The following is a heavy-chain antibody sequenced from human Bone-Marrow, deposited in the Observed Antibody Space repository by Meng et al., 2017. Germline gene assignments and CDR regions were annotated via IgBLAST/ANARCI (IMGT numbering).Heavy chain of an antibody. CDR2: ISISGDMT. CDR3: AKEEVPNDY. Sequence: GGSLRLSCRVSGLTFSYSAMSWVRQAPGKGLEWVSGISISGDMTYYADSVKGRFTISRDNSKNTVYLQMNSLRVEDTAVYYCAKEEVPNDYWGQGTLVTVSS. CDR1: GLTFSYSA. V-gene: IGHV3-23*01. J-gene: IGHJ4*02. D-gene: IGHD3-10*01.